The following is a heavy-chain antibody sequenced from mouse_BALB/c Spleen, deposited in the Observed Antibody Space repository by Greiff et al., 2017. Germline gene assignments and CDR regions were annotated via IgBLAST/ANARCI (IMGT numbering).Heavy chain of an antibody. V-gene: IGHV1-39*01. CDR3: ASAYDYDGGHYFDY. CDR2: IDPYYGGT. CDR1: GYSFTGYN. J-gene: IGHJ2*01. Sequence: EVQLQQSGPELEKPGASVKISCKASGYSFTGYNMNWVKQSNGKSLEWIGNIDPYYGGTSYNQKFKGKATLTVDESSSTAYMQLSSLTSEDSAVYYCASAYDYDGGHYFDYWGQGTTLTVSS. D-gene: IGHD2-4*01.